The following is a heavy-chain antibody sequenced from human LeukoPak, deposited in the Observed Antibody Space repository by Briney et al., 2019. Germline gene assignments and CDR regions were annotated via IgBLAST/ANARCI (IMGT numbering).Heavy chain of an antibody. CDR2: ISSSGSTI. CDR3: ARLGLSVGFVGDY. V-gene: IGHV3-48*03. D-gene: IGHD7-27*01. J-gene: IGHJ4*01. Sequence: GGSLTLSCAASGFTFSSFEVIWVRQAPGKGLEWVSYISSSGSTIYYADSVKGRFTISRDNAKNSLYVQMNSLSAEDTAVYYCARLGLSVGFVGDYWGERWLVTVSS. CDR1: GFTFSSFE.